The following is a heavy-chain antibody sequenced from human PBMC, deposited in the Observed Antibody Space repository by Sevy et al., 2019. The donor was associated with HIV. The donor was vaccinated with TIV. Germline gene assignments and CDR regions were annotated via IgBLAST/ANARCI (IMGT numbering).Heavy chain of an antibody. V-gene: IGHV3-21*06. J-gene: IGHJ6*02. CDR2: ISSSFYI. Sequence: GGSLRLSCAASGFTFSVYSMNWVRQAPGKGLEWVSSISSSFYINYADSVKGRFNISRDNAKNSVYLQMNSLRADDTAVYYCAQEKGAKNHAWGQGTTATVSS. CDR1: GFTFSVYS. CDR3: AQEKGAKNHA.